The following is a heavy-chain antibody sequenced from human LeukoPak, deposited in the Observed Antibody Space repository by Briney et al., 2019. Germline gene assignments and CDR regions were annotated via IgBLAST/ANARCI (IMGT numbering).Heavy chain of an antibody. CDR3: ARLSTATPHAFDI. V-gene: IGHV4-39*01. D-gene: IGHD4-17*01. Sequence: ETLSLTCTVSGGSISSSSYYWGWIRQPPGKGLEWIGSIYYSGSTYYNPSLKSRVTISVDTSKNQFSLKLSSVTAADTAVYYCARLSTATPHAFDIRGQGTMVTVSS. CDR2: IYYSGST. CDR1: GGSISSSSYY. J-gene: IGHJ3*02.